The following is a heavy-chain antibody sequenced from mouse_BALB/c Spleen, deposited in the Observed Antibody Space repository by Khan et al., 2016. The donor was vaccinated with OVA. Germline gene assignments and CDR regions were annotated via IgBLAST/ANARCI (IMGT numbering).Heavy chain of an antibody. CDR2: IHYSGIT. CDR3: ARFDGSRAFDY. CDR1: GSSITSGYS. J-gene: IGHJ2*01. D-gene: IGHD1-1*01. Sequence: EVQLQESGPDLVKPSQSLSLTCTVTGSSITSGYSWHWIRQFPGNKLEWMGYIHYSGITNYNPSLKSRISITRDTSKNQFFLQLNSVTAEDTATDYCARFDGSRAFDYWGQGTTLTVSA. V-gene: IGHV3-1*02.